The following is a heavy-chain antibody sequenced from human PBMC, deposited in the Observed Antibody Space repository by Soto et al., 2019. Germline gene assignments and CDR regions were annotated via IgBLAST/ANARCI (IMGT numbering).Heavy chain of an antibody. Sequence: QVQLVQSGAEVQKPGASVRVSCKASGYSFTSYGINWVRQAPGQGLEWMGWFSPYGYTNYAQRLQGRFTMTTDRSTTTAYLELERLRSDDTAVYYSATGAVSMAALTDQDAFPTLGQGTMVTVSS. D-gene: IGHD6-6*01. V-gene: IGHV1-18*01. J-gene: IGHJ3*02. CDR3: ATGAVSMAALTDQDAFPT. CDR1: GYSFTSYG. CDR2: FSPYGYT.